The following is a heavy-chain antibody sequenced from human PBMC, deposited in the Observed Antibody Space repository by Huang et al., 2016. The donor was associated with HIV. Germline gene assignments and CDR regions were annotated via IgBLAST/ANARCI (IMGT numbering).Heavy chain of an antibody. Sequence: VQLVDSGGGLVKPGGSLRLSCAASGFSLDRFNMFWVRQTPAKGLQWVASISPSSSFIEYADSVKGRFSISRDNAKNSLYLQMNSLRGEDTAVYYCVKDRGQQLSPFDSWGQGTLVTVSS. D-gene: IGHD6-13*01. CDR1: GFSLDRFN. J-gene: IGHJ4*02. CDR2: ISPSSSFI. V-gene: IGHV3-21*01. CDR3: VKDRGQQLSPFDS.